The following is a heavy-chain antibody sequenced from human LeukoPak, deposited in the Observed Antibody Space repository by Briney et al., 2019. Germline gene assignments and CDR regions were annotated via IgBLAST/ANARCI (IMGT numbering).Heavy chain of an antibody. V-gene: IGHV1-2*02. CDR2: INPNSGGT. Sequence: ASVKVSCKASGYTFTGYYMHWVRQAPGQGLEWMGWINPNSGGTNYAQKFQGRVTMTRDTSISTAYMELSRLRSEDTAVYYCAKAGAAAQNYYYYYMDVWGKGTTVTISS. CDR1: GYTFTGYY. J-gene: IGHJ6*03. D-gene: IGHD6-13*01. CDR3: AKAGAAAQNYYYYYMDV.